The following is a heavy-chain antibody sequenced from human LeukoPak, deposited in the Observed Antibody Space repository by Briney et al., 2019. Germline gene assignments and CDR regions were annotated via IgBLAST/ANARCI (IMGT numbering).Heavy chain of an antibody. CDR1: GGTLSSYA. J-gene: IGHJ6*02. V-gene: IGHV1-69*04. Sequence: SVKVSCKASGGTLSSYAISWVRQAPGQGLERMGRIIPIFGIANYAQKFQGRVTITADKSTSTAYMELSSLRSEDTAVYYCARGIVVVPAAAPLNYYGMGVWGQGTTVTVSS. CDR3: ARGIVVVPAAAPLNYYGMGV. D-gene: IGHD2-2*01. CDR2: IIPIFGIA.